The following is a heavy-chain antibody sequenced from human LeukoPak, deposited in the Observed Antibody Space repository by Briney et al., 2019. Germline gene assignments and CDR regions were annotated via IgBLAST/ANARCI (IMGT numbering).Heavy chain of an antibody. D-gene: IGHD3-10*01. CDR2: IYYSGST. CDR3: ARTWDYYGSGIYAFDM. V-gene: IGHV4-59*08. J-gene: IGHJ3*02. Sequence: PSETLSLTCTVSGGSISSYYWSWIRQPPGKGLEWIGYIYYSGSTNYNPSLKSRVTISVDTSKNQFSLKLSSVTAADTAVYYCARTWDYYGSGIYAFDMWGQGTMVTVSS. CDR1: GGSISSYY.